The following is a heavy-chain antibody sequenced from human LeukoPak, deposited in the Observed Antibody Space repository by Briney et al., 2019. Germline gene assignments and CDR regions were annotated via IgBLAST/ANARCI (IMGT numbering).Heavy chain of an antibody. J-gene: IGHJ4*02. CDR2: ISSSSSYI. CDR1: GFTFSSYA. D-gene: IGHD3-3*01. V-gene: IGHV3-21*01. CDR3: ARDNYDFWSGYYGYYFDY. Sequence: AGGSLRLSCAASGFTFSSYAMNWVRQAPGKGLEWVSSISSSSSYIYYADSVKGRFTISRDNAKNSLYLQMNSLRAEDTAVYYCARDNYDFWSGYYGYYFDYWGQGTLVTVSS.